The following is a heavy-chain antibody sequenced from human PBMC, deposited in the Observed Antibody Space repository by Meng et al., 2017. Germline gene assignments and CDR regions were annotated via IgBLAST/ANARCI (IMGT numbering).Heavy chain of an antibody. V-gene: IGHV1-69*05. CDR3: ARAGEMATITDAFDI. D-gene: IGHD5-24*01. J-gene: IGHJ3*02. Sequence: SVKVSCKASGGTFSSYAISWVRQAPGQGVEWMGGIIPIFGTANYAQKFQGRVTITTDESTSTAYMELSSLRSEDTAVYYCARAGEMATITDAFDIWGQGTMVTV. CDR2: IIPIFGTA. CDR1: GGTFSSYA.